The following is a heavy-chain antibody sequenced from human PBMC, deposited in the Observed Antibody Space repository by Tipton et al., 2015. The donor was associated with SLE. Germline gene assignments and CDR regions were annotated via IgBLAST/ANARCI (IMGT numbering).Heavy chain of an antibody. CDR2: IYTSGST. Sequence: TLSLTCTVSGGSISSGSYYWSWIRQPAGKGLEWIGRIYTSGSTNYNPSLKSRVTISVDTSKNQFSLKLSSVTAADTAVYYCAGTGKDAFDIWGQGTMVTVSS. D-gene: IGHD1-1*01. CDR3: AGTGKDAFDI. J-gene: IGHJ3*02. CDR1: GGSISSGSYY. V-gene: IGHV4-61*02.